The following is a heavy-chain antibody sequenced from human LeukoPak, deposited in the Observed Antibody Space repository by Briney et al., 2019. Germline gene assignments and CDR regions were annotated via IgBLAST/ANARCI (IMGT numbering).Heavy chain of an antibody. CDR1: GFSFSSYY. Sequence: GGSVTLSCAASGFSFSSYYMYWLRQAPEKALVGVSRIRTDGNTAYADSVKGRFTISRDNAKNTLYLQKDSLRAEDTAVYYCVAYNWNYPDYWGQGTLVSVS. D-gene: IGHD1-20*01. V-gene: IGHV3-74*01. J-gene: IGHJ4*02. CDR2: IRTDGNT. CDR3: VAYNWNYPDY.